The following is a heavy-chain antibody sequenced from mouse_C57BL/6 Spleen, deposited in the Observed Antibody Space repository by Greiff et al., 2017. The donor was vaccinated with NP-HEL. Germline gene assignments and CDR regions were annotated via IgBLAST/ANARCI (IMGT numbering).Heavy chain of an antibody. J-gene: IGHJ2*01. CDR3: ARDTAHYDYQGFDY. V-gene: IGHV3-6*01. D-gene: IGHD2-4*01. CDR1: GYSITSGYY. Sequence: EVQLQQSGPGLVKPSQSLSLTCSVTGYSITSGYYWNWIRQFPGNKLEWMGYISYDGSNNYNPSLKNRISITRDTSKNQFFLKLNSVTTEDTATYYCARDTAHYDYQGFDYWGQGTTLTVSS. CDR2: ISYDGSN.